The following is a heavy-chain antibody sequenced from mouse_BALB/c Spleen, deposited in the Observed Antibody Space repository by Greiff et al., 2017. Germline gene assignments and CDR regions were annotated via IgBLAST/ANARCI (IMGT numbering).Heavy chain of an antibody. J-gene: IGHJ4*01. V-gene: IGHV1-11*01. CDR3: VSPMGWPYYAMDY. Sequence: LQESGAELASPGASVTLSCKASGYTFTDHIMNWVKKRPGQGLEWIGRIYPVSGETNYNQKFMGKATFSVDRSSSTVYMVLNSLTSEDPAVYYCVSPMGWPYYAMDYWGQGTSVTVSA. CDR2: IYPVSGET. D-gene: IGHD2-3*01. CDR1: GYTFTDHI.